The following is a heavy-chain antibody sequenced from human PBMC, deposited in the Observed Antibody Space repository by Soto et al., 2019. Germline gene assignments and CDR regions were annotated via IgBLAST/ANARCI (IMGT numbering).Heavy chain of an antibody. CDR2: IYYSGST. CDR3: TRGGDAYKNGH. Sequence: SETLSLTCAVSGGSINIGDYSWNWIRQPPGKGLEWIGFIYYSGSTNYKPSLKSRVTMSVDTSKNQFSLKLTSVNAADTAVYYCTRGGDAYKNGHWGQGTLVTVSS. J-gene: IGHJ4*02. V-gene: IGHV4-61*08. CDR1: GGSINIGDYS. D-gene: IGHD2-21*01.